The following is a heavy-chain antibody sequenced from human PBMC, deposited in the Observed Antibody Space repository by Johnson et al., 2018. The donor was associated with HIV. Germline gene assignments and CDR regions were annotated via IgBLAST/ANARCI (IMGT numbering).Heavy chain of an antibody. CDR2: IWYDGSNK. CDR1: GFTFSSYG. Sequence: QMLLVESGGGVVQPGRSLRLSCTASGFTFSSYGIHWVRQAPGKGLEWVALIWYDGSNKYYADSVKGRFTISRDNAKNSLYLQMNSLRAEDTALYYCARDLRLRPIEQFLVVGAFDIWCQGTMFTVSS. D-gene: IGHD3-3*01. CDR3: ARDLRLRPIEQFLVVGAFDI. V-gene: IGHV3-33*01. J-gene: IGHJ3*02.